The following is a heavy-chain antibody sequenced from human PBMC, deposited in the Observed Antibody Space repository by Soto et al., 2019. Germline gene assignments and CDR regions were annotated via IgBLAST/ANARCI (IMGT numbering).Heavy chain of an antibody. Sequence: EVQLVESGGGLVKPGGSLRLSCAASGFTFSNAWMSWVRQAPGKGLEWVGRIKTKTDGGTTDYAAPVKGRFTISRDDSKNTLYLQMNSLKTEDTAVYYCTTGVTSRGMEVWGQRNTVTVSS. J-gene: IGHJ6*02. CDR3: TTGVTSRGMEV. V-gene: IGHV3-15*01. CDR2: IKTKTDGGTT. CDR1: GFTFSNAW. D-gene: IGHD2-21*02.